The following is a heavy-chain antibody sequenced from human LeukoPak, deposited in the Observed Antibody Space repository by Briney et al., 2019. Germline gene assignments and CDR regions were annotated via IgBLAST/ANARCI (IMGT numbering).Heavy chain of an antibody. V-gene: IGHV4-30-2*01. CDR3: ARFYGDYRNWFDP. J-gene: IGHJ5*02. CDR1: GXSISSGDYS. D-gene: IGHD4-17*01. Sequence: SQTLSLTCAVSGXSISSGDYSWSWIRQPPGKGLEWIRYIYHSGSAYYIPSLKSRVTISLDRSNSQFSLKLSSVTAADTAVYYCARFYGDYRNWFDPWGQGTLVTVSS. CDR2: IYHSGSA.